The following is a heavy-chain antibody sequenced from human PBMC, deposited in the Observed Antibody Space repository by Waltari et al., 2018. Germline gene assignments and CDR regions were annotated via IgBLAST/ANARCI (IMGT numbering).Heavy chain of an antibody. CDR3: AHSYGYYYGMDV. Sequence: QVQLVQSGAEVKKPGSSVKVSCKASGGTFSSYTISWVRQAPGQGLEWMGRIIPILGITNYAQKFQGRVTITADKSTSTAYMELSSLRSEDTAVYYCAHSYGYYYGMDVWGQGTTVTVSS. V-gene: IGHV1-69*02. CDR1: GGTFSSYT. J-gene: IGHJ6*02. D-gene: IGHD5-18*01. CDR2: IIPILGIT.